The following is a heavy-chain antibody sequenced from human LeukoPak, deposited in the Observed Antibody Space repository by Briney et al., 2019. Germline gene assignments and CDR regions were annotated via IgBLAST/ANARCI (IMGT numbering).Heavy chain of an antibody. D-gene: IGHD3-16*02. Sequence: ASVKVSCKASGGTFGSYAITWVRQAPGQGLVWMGGIIPFFDTTNYAQKFQGRVTITADKSTSTAYMELSSLRSEDTAVYYCARGEEYVWGSYRYDYWGQGTLVTVSS. CDR3: ARGEEYVWGSYRYDY. V-gene: IGHV1-69*06. J-gene: IGHJ4*02. CDR1: GGTFGSYA. CDR2: IIPFFDTT.